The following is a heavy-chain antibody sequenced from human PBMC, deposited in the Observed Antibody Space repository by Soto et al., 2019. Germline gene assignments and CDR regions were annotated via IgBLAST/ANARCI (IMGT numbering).Heavy chain of an antibody. CDR2: INPNSGGT. CDR1: GYTFTGYY. D-gene: IGHD6-19*01. V-gene: IGHV1-2*02. J-gene: IGHJ6*02. CDR3: ARFIAVVPSSEYYGMDV. Sequence: GASVKVSGKASGYTFTGYYMHWVRQAPGQGLEWMGWINPNSGGTNYAQKFQGRVTMTRDTSISTAYMELSRLRSDDTAVYYCARFIAVVPSSEYYGMDVWGQGTTVPVSS.